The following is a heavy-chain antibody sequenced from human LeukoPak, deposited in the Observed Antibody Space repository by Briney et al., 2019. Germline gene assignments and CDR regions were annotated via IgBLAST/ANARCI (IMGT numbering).Heavy chain of an antibody. D-gene: IGHD2-2*01. V-gene: IGHV1-2*02. CDR1: GYTFIGYY. CDR2: INPNSGGT. Sequence: ASVKVSCKASGYTFIGYYMHWVRQAPGQGLEWMGWINPNSGGTNYAQKFQGRVTMTRDTSISTAYMELSRLRSDDTAVYYCARMTIDIVVVPAAILYDYWGQGTLVTVSS. J-gene: IGHJ4*02. CDR3: ARMTIDIVVVPAAILYDY.